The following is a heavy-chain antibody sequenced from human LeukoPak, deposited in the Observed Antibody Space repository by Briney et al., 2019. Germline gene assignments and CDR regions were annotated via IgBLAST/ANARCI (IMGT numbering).Heavy chain of an antibody. J-gene: IGHJ3*02. CDR3: ARGRSFHRGAFDI. CDR1: GGSFSGYY. Sequence: SETLSLTCAVYGGSFSGYYWSWIRQPPGKGLEWIGEINHSGSTNYNPSLKSRVTISLDTSKNQFSLTLSSVTAADTAVYYCARGRSFHRGAFDIWGQGTMVTVSS. V-gene: IGHV4-34*01. D-gene: IGHD3-3*01. CDR2: INHSGST.